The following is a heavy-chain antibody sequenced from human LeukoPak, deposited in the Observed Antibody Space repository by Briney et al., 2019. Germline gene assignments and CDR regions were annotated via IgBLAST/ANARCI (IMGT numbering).Heavy chain of an antibody. CDR1: GYTFTGYY. J-gene: IGHJ4*02. D-gene: IGHD5-18*01. CDR2: INPNSGGT. CDR3: ARGTAMVEYYFDY. Sequence: GASVKVSCKASGYTFTGYYMHWVRQAPGQGLEWMGWINPNSGGTNYAQKFQGRVTMTRDTSISTAYVELSRLRSDDTAVYYCARGTAMVEYYFDYWGQGTLVTVSS. V-gene: IGHV1-2*02.